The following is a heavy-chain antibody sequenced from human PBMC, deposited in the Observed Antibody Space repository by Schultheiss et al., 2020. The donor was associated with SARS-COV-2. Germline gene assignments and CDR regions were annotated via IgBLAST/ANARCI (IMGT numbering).Heavy chain of an antibody. Sequence: SETLSLTCTVSGGSISSSSYYWSWIRQPPGKGLEWIGSIYYSGSTYYNPSLKSRVTISVDTSKNQFSLKLSSVTAADTAVYYCARGRYYMGVWGKGTTVTVSS. CDR3: ARGRYYMGV. J-gene: IGHJ6*03. CDR1: GGSISSSSYY. V-gene: IGHV4-39*01. CDR2: IYYSGST.